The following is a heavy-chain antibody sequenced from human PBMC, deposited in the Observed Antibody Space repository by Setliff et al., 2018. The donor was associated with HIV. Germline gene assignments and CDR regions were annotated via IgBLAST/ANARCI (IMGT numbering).Heavy chain of an antibody. Sequence: SETLSLTCTVSGASIKSKSDYWSWIRQPAGKGLEWIGHIYASDYTNYKPSLESRVTISIDTSKNQFSLNLNSVTAADTAVYYCARARGSGYNGGFDYWGQGTLVTVSS. V-gene: IGHV4-61*09. J-gene: IGHJ4*02. D-gene: IGHD5-12*01. CDR1: GASIKSKSDY. CDR2: IYASDYT. CDR3: ARARGSGYNGGFDY.